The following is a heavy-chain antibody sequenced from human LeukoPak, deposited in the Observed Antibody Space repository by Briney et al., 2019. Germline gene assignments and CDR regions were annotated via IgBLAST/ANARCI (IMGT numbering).Heavy chain of an antibody. V-gene: IGHV4-30-4*08. D-gene: IGHD3-3*01. CDR2: IYYSGST. J-gene: IGHJ4*02. CDR1: GGSISSGDYY. Sequence: SETLSLTCTVSGGSISSGDYYWSCIRQPPGKGLECIGYIYYSGSTSYNPSLKSRVTISVDTSKNQFSLKLSSVTAADTAVYYCARGYYDFWSGYFSYFDYWGQGTLVTVSS. CDR3: ARGYYDFWSGYFSYFDY.